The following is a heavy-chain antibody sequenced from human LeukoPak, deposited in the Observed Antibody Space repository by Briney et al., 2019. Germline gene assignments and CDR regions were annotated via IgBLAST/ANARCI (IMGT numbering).Heavy chain of an antibody. V-gene: IGHV3-23*01. CDR3: AKGDSSGYYYVLNYFDY. CDR1: GFTFSSYA. CDR2: ISGSGGRT. Sequence: PGGSLRLSCAASGFTFSSYAMSWGRQAPGKGLEWVSAISGSGGRTYYADSVKGRFTISRDNSKNTLYLQMNSLRAADTAVYYCAKGDSSGYYYVLNYFDYWGQGTLVTVSS. J-gene: IGHJ4*02. D-gene: IGHD3-22*01.